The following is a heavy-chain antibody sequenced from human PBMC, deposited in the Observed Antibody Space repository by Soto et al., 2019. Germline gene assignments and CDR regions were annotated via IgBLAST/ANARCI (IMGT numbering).Heavy chain of an antibody. CDR1: GFTFSSYG. V-gene: IGHV3-33*01. Sequence: GGSLRLSCAASGFTFSSYGMHWVRQAPGKGLEWVAVIWYDGSNKYYADSVKGRFTISRDNSKNTLYLQMNSLRAEDTAVYYCARDMPAEHYGGNGDGGKRRFYYYYYGMDVWGQGTTVTVSS. D-gene: IGHD4-17*01. J-gene: IGHJ6*02. CDR3: ARDMPAEHYGGNGDGGKRRFYYYYYGMDV. CDR2: IWYDGSNK.